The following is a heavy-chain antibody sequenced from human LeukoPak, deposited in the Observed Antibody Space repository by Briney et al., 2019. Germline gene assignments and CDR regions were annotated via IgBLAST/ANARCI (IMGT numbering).Heavy chain of an antibody. D-gene: IGHD2-15*01. CDR3: AKGAAGGYYYYYMDF. CDR2: IWYDGSNK. V-gene: IGHV3-33*06. Sequence: GGSLRLSCAASGFTFSSYGMHWVRQAPGKGLEWVAVIWYDGSNKYYADSVKGRFTISRDNSKNTLYLQMNSLRAEDTAVYYCAKGAAGGYYYYYMDFWGKGTTVTVSS. J-gene: IGHJ6*03. CDR1: GFTFSSYG.